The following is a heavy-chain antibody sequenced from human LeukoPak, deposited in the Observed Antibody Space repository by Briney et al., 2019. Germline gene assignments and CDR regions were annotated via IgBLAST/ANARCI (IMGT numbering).Heavy chain of an antibody. V-gene: IGHV3-23*01. CDR2: ISGSGGST. J-gene: IGHJ4*02. CDR1: GFTFSSYA. CDR3: AKGGLYDSSGFGDY. D-gene: IGHD3-22*01. Sequence: GGSLRLSCSASGFTFSSYAMSWVRQAPGKGLEWVSAISGSGGSTYYADSVKGRFTISRDNSKNTLYLQMNSLRAEDTAVYYCAKGGLYDSSGFGDYWGQGTLVTVSS.